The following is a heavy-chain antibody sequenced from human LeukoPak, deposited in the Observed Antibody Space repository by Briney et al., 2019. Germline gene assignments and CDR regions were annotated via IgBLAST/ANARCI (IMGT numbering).Heavy chain of an antibody. CDR1: GFTFSSHW. Sequence: GGSLRLSCAASGFTFSSHWMSWVRQAPGKGLEWVANIKQDGSEKYYVDSVKGRFTISRDNAKNSLYLQMNSLRAEDTAVYYCARDHTYSSGRYFDYWGQGTLVTVSS. CDR3: ARDHTYSSGRYFDY. D-gene: IGHD6-19*01. CDR2: IKQDGSEK. J-gene: IGHJ4*02. V-gene: IGHV3-7*01.